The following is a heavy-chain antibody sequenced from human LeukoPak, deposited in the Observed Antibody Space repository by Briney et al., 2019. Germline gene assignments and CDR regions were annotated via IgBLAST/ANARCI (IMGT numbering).Heavy chain of an antibody. D-gene: IGHD1-26*01. CDR1: GYTFTSYG. CDR3: ARDGPMMGATSPPDY. CDR2: ISAYNGNT. Sequence: GASVKVYCKASGYTFTSYGISWVRQAPGQGLEWMGWISAYNGNTNYAQKFQGRVTMTRDTSISTAYMELSRLRSDDTAVYYCARDGPMMGATSPPDYWGQGTLVTVSS. J-gene: IGHJ4*02. V-gene: IGHV1-18*01.